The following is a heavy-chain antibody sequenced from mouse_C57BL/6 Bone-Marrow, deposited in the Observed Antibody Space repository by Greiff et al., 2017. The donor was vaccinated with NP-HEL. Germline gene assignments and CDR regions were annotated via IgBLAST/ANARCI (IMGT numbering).Heavy chain of an antibody. D-gene: IGHD2-1*01. CDR3: EGGNEGYAMDY. Sequence: QVQLQQSGPELVKPGASVKISCKASGYAFSSSWMNWVKQRPGKGLEWIGRIYPGDGDTNYNGKFKGKATLTADKSSSTAYMQLSSLTSEDSAVYFCEGGNEGYAMDYWGQGTSVTVSS. V-gene: IGHV1-82*01. CDR1: GYAFSSSW. J-gene: IGHJ4*01. CDR2: IYPGDGDT.